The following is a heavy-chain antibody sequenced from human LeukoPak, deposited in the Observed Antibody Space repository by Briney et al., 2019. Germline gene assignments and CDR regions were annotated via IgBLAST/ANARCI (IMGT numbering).Heavy chain of an antibody. V-gene: IGHV3-23*01. D-gene: IGHD3-3*01. Sequence: GGSLRLSCAASGFTFDDYAMHWVRQAPGKGLEWVSAISGSGGSTYYADSVKGRFTISRDNSKNTLYLQMNSLRAEDTAVYYCAKAFSSYDFWSGYSTTNWFDPWGQGTLVTVSS. CDR3: AKAFSSYDFWSGYSTTNWFDP. J-gene: IGHJ5*02. CDR1: GFTFDDYA. CDR2: ISGSGGST.